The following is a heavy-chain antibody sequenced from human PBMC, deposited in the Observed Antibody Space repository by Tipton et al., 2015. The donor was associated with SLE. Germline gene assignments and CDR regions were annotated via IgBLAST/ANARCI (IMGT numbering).Heavy chain of an antibody. CDR2: INHSGST. CDR3: AREGVIVVVVAATQVAFDI. J-gene: IGHJ3*02. D-gene: IGHD2-15*01. CDR1: GGSFSGYY. V-gene: IGHV4-34*01. Sequence: GLVKPSETLSLTCAVYGGSFSGYYWSWIRQPPGKGLEWIGEINHSGSTNYNPSLKSRVTISVDTSKNQFSLKLSSVTAADTAVYYCAREGVIVVVVAATQVAFDIWGQGTMVTVSS.